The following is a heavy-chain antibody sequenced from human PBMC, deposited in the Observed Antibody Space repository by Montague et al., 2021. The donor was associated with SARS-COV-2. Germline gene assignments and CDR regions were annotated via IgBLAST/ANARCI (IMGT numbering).Heavy chain of an antibody. J-gene: IGHJ5*02. CDR3: ASLTLGYCSSTSCYSDWFDP. CDR2: INHSGST. V-gene: IGHV4-34*01. CDR1: GGSFSGYY. Sequence: SETLSLTCAVYGGSFSGYYWSWIRQPPGKGLEWIGEINHSGSTNYNPSLKSRVTISVDTSTNQFSLKLSSVTAADTAVYYCASLTLGYCSSTSCYSDWFDPWGQGTLVTVSS. D-gene: IGHD2-2*02.